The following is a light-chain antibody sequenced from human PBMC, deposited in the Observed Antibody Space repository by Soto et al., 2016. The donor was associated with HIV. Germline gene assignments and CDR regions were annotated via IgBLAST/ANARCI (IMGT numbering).Light chain of an antibody. V-gene: IGLV3-21*03. CDR3: QVWDTSSHHVV. J-gene: IGLJ3*02. CDR1: NVGSKS. Sequence: SYELTQPPSLSVAPRKTARITCGGDNVGSKSVHWYQQKTGQAPVLVVYDDSDRPSGIPERFSGSNSGDTATLTISRVEAGDEADYYCQVWDTSSHHVVFGGGTKVTVL. CDR2: DDS.